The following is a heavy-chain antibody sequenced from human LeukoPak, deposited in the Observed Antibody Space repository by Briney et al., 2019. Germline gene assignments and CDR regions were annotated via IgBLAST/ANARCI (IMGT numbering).Heavy chain of an antibody. D-gene: IGHD2-2*01. CDR1: GFTFDDYA. Sequence: GGSLRLSCAASGFTFDDYAMHWVRQAPGKGLEWVSGISWNSGSIGYADSVKGRFTISRDNAKNSLYLQMNSLRAEDTALYYCAKGPLGYCSSTSCYPGSSYFDYWGQGTLVTVSS. CDR3: AKGPLGYCSSTSCYPGSSYFDY. V-gene: IGHV3-9*01. CDR2: ISWNSGSI. J-gene: IGHJ4*02.